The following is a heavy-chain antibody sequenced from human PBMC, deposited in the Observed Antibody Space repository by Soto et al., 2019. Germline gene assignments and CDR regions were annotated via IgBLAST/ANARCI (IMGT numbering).Heavy chain of an antibody. V-gene: IGHV4-61*08. Sequence: SETLSLTCTVSGDSISRGAYYWSWIRQPPGKGPEWIAYIYYSGSTNYNPSLKSRVTISVDTSKNQFSLKLTSVTAADTAVYYCARTYDGSGPNSGGYGFDIWGQGTMVTVSS. CDR1: GDSISRGAYY. J-gene: IGHJ3*02. CDR3: ARTYDGSGPNSGGYGFDI. D-gene: IGHD3-22*01. CDR2: IYYSGST.